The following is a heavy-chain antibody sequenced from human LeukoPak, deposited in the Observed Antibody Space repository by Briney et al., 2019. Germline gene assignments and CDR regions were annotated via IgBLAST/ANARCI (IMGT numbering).Heavy chain of an antibody. CDR3: ARDGHPTAMVTGGAFDI. J-gene: IGHJ3*02. D-gene: IGHD5-18*01. V-gene: IGHV3-20*04. CDR2: INWNGGST. CDR1: GFTFDDYE. Sequence: PGGSLRLSCVASGFTFDDYEMSWVRQAPGKGLEWVSGINWNGGSTGYADSVKGRFTISRDNSKNTLYLQMNSLRAEDTAVYYCARDGHPTAMVTGGAFDIWGQGTLVTVSS.